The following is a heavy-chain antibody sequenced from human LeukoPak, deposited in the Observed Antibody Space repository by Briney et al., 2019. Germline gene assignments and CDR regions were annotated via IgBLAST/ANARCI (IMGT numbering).Heavy chain of an antibody. V-gene: IGHV4-38-2*02. CDR2: IYHSGST. D-gene: IGHD2-2*01. CDR1: GYSISSGYY. J-gene: IGHJ4*02. CDR3: ARGLPHCSSTSCYGEDFDY. Sequence: SETLSLTCTVSGYSISSGYYWGWIRQPPGKGLEWIGSIYHSGSTYYNPSLKSRVTISVDTSKNQFSLKLSSVTAADTAVYYCARGLPHCSSTSCYGEDFDYWGQGTLVTVSS.